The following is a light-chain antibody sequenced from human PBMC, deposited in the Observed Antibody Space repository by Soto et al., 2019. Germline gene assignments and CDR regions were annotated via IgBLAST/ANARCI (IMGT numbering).Light chain of an antibody. CDR3: QQFYSWPYT. V-gene: IGKV3-15*01. CDR1: QSVSSN. Sequence: EIVMTQSPATLSVSPGERATLSCRASQSVSSNLAWYQQKPGQAPRLLIHGASTRATDIPARFSGSGSGTEFSLTINTLQSEDFAVYYCQQFYSWPYTFGQGPRWIS. J-gene: IGKJ2*01. CDR2: GAS.